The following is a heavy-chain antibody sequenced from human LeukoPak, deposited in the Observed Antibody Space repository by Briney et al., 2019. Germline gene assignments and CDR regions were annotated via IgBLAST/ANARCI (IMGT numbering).Heavy chain of an antibody. CDR3: ARERQDTVIHSGAFNI. D-gene: IGHD2-21*02. CDR2: IASDGSHT. Sequence: GGSLRLSCAASGFTFSNYFMHWVRQAPGKGLEWVADIASDGSHTFYVESVKGRFTISRDNSKDTLYLQMNSLGPEDTAVYFCARERQDTVIHSGAFNIWGQGTMVTVSS. J-gene: IGHJ3*02. V-gene: IGHV3-30-3*01. CDR1: GFTFSNYF.